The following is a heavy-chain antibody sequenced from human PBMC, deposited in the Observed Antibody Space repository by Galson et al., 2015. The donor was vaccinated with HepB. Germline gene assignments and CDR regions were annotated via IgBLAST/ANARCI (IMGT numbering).Heavy chain of an antibody. V-gene: IGHV1-46*04. CDR3: ARSSGSIGGFDY. Sequence: SVKISCKASGYTFTSYYMHWVRQAPGQGLEWMGIINPSGGSTSYAQKLQGRVTMTRDTSTSTVYMELSSLRSEDTAVYYCARSSGSIGGFDYWGQGTLVTVSS. J-gene: IGHJ4*02. D-gene: IGHD3-22*01. CDR1: GYTFTSYY. CDR2: INPSGGST.